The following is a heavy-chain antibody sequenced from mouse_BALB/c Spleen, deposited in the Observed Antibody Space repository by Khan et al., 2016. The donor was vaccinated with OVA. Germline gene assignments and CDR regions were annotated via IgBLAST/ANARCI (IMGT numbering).Heavy chain of an antibody. CDR2: ISSGGDYT. Sequence: VELVESGGDLVKPGGSLKLSCAASGFTFSSYSMSWVRQTPDKRLEWVATISSGGDYTYSPDSVKGRFTISRDNARNTLYLQMSSLKSEDTAMYYCASHVTGSFAYGGQGTLVTVSA. V-gene: IGHV5-6*01. J-gene: IGHJ3*01. CDR3: ASHVTGSFAY. CDR1: GFTFSSYS. D-gene: IGHD4-1*01.